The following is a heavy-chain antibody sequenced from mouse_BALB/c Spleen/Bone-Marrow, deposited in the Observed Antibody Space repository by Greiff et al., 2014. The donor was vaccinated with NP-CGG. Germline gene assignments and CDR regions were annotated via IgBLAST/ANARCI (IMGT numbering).Heavy chain of an antibody. D-gene: IGHD1-1*01. CDR2: IDPANGNT. CDR3: ARYRYYGSSYAMDY. CDR1: GFNIKDTY. Sequence: EVQVVQSGAELVKPGASVKLSCAASGFNIKDTYMHWVKQRPEQGLEWIGRIDPANGNTKYDPKFQGKATITADTSSNTAYLHLSSLTSDVTAVYYCARYRYYGSSYAMDYWGQGTSVTVSS. J-gene: IGHJ4*01. V-gene: IGHV14-3*02.